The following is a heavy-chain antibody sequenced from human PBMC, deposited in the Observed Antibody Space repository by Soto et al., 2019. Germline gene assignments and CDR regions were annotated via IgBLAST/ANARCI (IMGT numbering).Heavy chain of an antibody. CDR3: ARQKGLLWFGELLYAFDI. CDR1: GGSISSYY. D-gene: IGHD3-10*01. CDR2: IYYSGST. Sequence: QVQLQESGPGLVKPSETLSLTCTVSGGSISSYYWSWIRQPPGKGLEWIGYIYYSGSTNYNPSLKSRVTISVDTSKNQFSLKLSSVTAADTAVYYCARQKGLLWFGELLYAFDIWGQGTMVTVSS. J-gene: IGHJ3*02. V-gene: IGHV4-59*08.